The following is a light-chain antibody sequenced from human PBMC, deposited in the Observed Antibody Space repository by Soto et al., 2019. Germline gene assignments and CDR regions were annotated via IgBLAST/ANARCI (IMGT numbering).Light chain of an antibody. CDR3: QQYNNWPPWT. V-gene: IGKV3-15*01. J-gene: IGKJ1*01. CDR2: AAA. Sequence: EIVMTQSPAALFVSLGERVTLSCRASQSVGKNLAWYQQRPGQGPRLLIFAAADRATDIPVRFSGSGSGTYFTLTISSLQSEDSAIYYCQQYNNWPPWTFGRGTKVEI. CDR1: QSVGKN.